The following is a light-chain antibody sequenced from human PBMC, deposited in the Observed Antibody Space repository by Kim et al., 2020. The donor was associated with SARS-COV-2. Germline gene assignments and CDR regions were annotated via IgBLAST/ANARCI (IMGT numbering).Light chain of an antibody. J-gene: IGKJ1*01. CDR3: QQYYSYPPT. V-gene: IGKV1-8*01. CDR1: QGIRSY. CDR2: AAS. Sequence: ASTGDRVTITCRASQGIRSYLAWYQQKQGKAPKLLIYAASTLQSGVPSRFSGSGSGTDFTLTISCLQSEDFATYYCQQYYSYPPTFGQGTKVEIK.